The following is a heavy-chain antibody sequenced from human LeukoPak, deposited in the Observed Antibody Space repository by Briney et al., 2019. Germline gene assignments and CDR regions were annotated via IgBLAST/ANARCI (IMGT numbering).Heavy chain of an antibody. J-gene: IGHJ4*02. CDR2: IYSGGST. CDR1: GFTVSSNY. CDR3: AKSSGYYPYFDY. Sequence: GGSLRLSCAASGFTVSSNYMSWVRQAPGKGLEWVSVIYSGGSTYYADSVKGRFTISRDNSKNTLYLQMNSLRAEDTAVYYCAKSSGYYPYFDYWGQGTLVTVSS. D-gene: IGHD3-22*01. V-gene: IGHV3-53*01.